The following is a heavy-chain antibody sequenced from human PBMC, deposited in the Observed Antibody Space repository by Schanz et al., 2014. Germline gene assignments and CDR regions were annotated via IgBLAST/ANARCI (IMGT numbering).Heavy chain of an antibody. V-gene: IGHV7-4-1*02. J-gene: IGHJ4*02. CDR1: GYTFTTYT. D-gene: IGHD6-19*01. CDR3: TTETIAMAGTFSI. Sequence: QVLLVQSGAEVKQPGASVKVSCKASGYTFTTYTMNWVRQAPGQGLEWMGWINTNTGNPTYAQGFTGRFVFSLDTSVSTAYLQISSLKAEDTAAYYCTTETIAMAGTFSIWGQGTLVTVSS. CDR2: INTNTGNP.